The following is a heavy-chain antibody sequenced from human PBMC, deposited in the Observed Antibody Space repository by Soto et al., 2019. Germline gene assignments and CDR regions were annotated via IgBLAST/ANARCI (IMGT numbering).Heavy chain of an antibody. CDR1: GGSFSAYY. D-gene: IGHD2-15*01. Sequence: QVQLQQWGAGLLKPSETLSLTCAVSGGSFSAYYWTWIRQPPGRGLEWIGEIDHSGSTNYNPSLEGRATMSIDTAKNRFSLNVTSVTAADTAVYYCVRGLRYSGMDVWGQGTTVTVS. CDR2: IDHSGST. CDR3: VRGLRYSGMDV. J-gene: IGHJ6*02. V-gene: IGHV4-34*01.